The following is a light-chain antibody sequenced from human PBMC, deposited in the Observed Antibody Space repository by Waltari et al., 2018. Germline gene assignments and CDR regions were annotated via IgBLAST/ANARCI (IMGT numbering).Light chain of an antibody. V-gene: IGLV3-10*01. CDR1: ELPRKY. J-gene: IGLJ1*01. Sequence: SYELTQPPSVSVSPGQTARITCSGHELPRKYAYWFQQKSGQAPRLVIYEDTKRPSGSPEGLSGSSSRRVATVTITGAQVDDEADYYCYSSDSTGRRVFGGGTTVVVL. CDR2: EDT. CDR3: YSSDSTGRRV.